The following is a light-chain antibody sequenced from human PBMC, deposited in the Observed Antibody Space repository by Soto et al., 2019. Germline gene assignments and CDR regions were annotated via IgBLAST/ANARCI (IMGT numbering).Light chain of an antibody. CDR3: HQRQSWPRT. CDR2: YMS. V-gene: IGKV3-11*01. Sequence: EIVLTQSPATLSSSPGETATLSCRAGQYVGTRLAWYQHKPGQAPRLLIYYMSKRATGIPARFSGSGSGTDFTLTISSLAPEDFAIYYCHQRQSWPRTFGQGTKV. J-gene: IGKJ1*01. CDR1: QYVGTR.